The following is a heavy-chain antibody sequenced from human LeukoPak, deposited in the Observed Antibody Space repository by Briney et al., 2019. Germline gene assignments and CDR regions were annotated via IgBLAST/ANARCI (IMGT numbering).Heavy chain of an antibody. D-gene: IGHD6-19*01. CDR1: GFTFSSYA. Sequence: QSGGSLRLSCAASGFTFSSYAMSWVRQAPGKGLEWVSAISGSGGSTYYADSVKGRFTISRDNSENTLYLQMNSLRAEDTAVYYCAKKGDSSGWYFDYWGQGTLATVSS. CDR2: ISGSGGST. V-gene: IGHV3-23*01. J-gene: IGHJ4*02. CDR3: AKKGDSSGWYFDY.